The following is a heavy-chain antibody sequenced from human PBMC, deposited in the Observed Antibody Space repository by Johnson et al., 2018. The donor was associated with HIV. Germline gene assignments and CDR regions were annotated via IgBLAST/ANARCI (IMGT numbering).Heavy chain of an antibody. CDR3: AREDQDAFDI. J-gene: IGHJ3*02. Sequence: VQLVESGGGLVRPGGSLRLSCAASGFAVSSNYMNWVRQTPGKGLEWVSILYSAGSAYYADSVKGRFTISRDNAKNSLYLQMNSLRAEDTAVYYCAREDQDAFDIWGQGTMVTVSS. CDR1: GFAVSSNY. V-gene: IGHV3-66*01. CDR2: LYSAGSA.